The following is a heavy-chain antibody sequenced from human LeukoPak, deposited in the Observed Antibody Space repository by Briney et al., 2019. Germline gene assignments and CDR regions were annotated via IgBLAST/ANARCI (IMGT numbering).Heavy chain of an antibody. Sequence: ASETLSLTCTVSGGSISSYYWSWIRQPAWKGLEWIGRIYTSGSTNYNPSLKSRVTMSVDTSKNQFSLKLSSVTAADTAVYYCARRSSSWPYYYYGMDVWGQGTTVTVSS. V-gene: IGHV4-4*07. CDR2: IYTSGST. CDR3: ARRSSSWPYYYYGMDV. J-gene: IGHJ6*02. CDR1: GGSISSYY. D-gene: IGHD6-13*01.